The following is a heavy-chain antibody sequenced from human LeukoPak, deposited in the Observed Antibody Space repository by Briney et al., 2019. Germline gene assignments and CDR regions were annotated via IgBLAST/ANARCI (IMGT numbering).Heavy chain of an antibody. Sequence: ASVKVSCKASGYTFTGYYMHWVRQAPGQGLEWMGWINPNSGGTNYAQKFQGRVTMTRDTSISTAYMELSSLRSEDMAVYYCAREGAPYDSSGYYYNWFDPWGQGTLVTVSS. D-gene: IGHD3-22*01. V-gene: IGHV1-2*02. CDR2: INPNSGGT. CDR3: AREGAPYDSSGYYYNWFDP. CDR1: GYTFTGYY. J-gene: IGHJ5*02.